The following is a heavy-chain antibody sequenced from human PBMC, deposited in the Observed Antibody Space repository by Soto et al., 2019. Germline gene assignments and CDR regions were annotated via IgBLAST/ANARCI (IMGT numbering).Heavy chain of an antibody. V-gene: IGHV1-69*05. CDR2: IIPIFGTA. D-gene: IGHD3-3*01. Sequence: QVQLVQSGAEVKKPGSSVKVSCKASGGTFSSYAISWVRQAPGQGLEWMGGIIPIFGTANYAQKFQGRVTITXXEXTXXAYMELSSLRSEDTAVYYCARTFLDSNYYYYGMDVWGQGTTVTVSS. CDR3: ARTFLDSNYYYYGMDV. J-gene: IGHJ6*02. CDR1: GGTFSSYA.